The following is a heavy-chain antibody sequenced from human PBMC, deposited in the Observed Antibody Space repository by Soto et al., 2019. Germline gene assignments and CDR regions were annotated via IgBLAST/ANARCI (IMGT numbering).Heavy chain of an antibody. CDR1: GFTFSSYA. CDR3: VRGGGGGLFEH. J-gene: IGHJ4*02. D-gene: IGHD2-21*01. Sequence: PGGSLRLSCAASGFTFSSYAMSWVRKAPGKGLEWVSAISGSGGSTYYADSVKGRFTISRDNTESSLFLQMNSLGVDDTAVYSCVRGGGGGLFEHWGQGVLVTVSS. CDR2: ISGSGGST. V-gene: IGHV3-23*01.